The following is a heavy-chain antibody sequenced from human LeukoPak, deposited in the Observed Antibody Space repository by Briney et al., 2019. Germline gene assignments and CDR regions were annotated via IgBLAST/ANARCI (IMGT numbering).Heavy chain of an antibody. V-gene: IGHV1-8*01. CDR1: GYTFTTYD. CDR2: MNPNSGNT. CDR3: ARVAGNCGGDCYRLVY. J-gene: IGHJ4*02. D-gene: IGHD2-21*01. Sequence: GASVKVSCKASGYTFTTYDINWVRQAAGQGLEWMAWMNPNSGNTGYAQKFQGRVTMTRNTSISRAYMELSSLRSEDTAVYYCARVAGNCGGDCYRLVYWGQGTLVTVAS.